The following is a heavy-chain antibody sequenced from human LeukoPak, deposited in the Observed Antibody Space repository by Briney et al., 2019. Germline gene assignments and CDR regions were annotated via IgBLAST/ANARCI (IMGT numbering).Heavy chain of an antibody. V-gene: IGHV4-39*02. CDR1: GGSISSSSYY. Sequence: KTSETLSLTCTVSGGSISSSSYYWGWIRQPPGKGLEWIGSIYYSGSTYYNPSLNSRVTISVDTSKNHFSLKLSSVTAADTAVYYCARPQVYSSPWVFGGFPGDYYMDVWGKGTTVTVSS. CDR2: IYYSGST. D-gene: IGHD3-16*01. CDR3: ARPQVYSSPWVFGGFPGDYYMDV. J-gene: IGHJ6*03.